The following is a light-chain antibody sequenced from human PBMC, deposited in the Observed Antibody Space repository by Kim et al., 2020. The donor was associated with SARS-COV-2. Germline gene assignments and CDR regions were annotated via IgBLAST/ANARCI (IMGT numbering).Light chain of an antibody. J-gene: IGLJ3*02. CDR2: EDT. V-gene: IGLV3-25*03. CDR3: QSADSSDTFWV. CDR1: ALPKQY. Sequence: PGQTARITCSGDALPKQYAYWFQQKPGPAPVVLIYEDTERPSGIPERFSGSTSGTTVTLTISAVQAEDEADYYCQSADSSDTFWVFGGGTQLTVL.